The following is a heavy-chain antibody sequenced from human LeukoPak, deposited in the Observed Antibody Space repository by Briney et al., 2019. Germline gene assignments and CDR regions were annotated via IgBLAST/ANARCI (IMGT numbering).Heavy chain of an antibody. CDR1: GYTFTSYY. CDR3: ARASFWEAPITWFAP. D-gene: IGHD3-16*01. Sequence: ASVKVSCKASGYTFTSYYMHWVRQAPGQGLEWMGIINPSGGSTSYAQKFQGRVTMTRDTSTSTVYMELSSLRSEDTAVYYCARASFWEAPITWFAPWGQGTLVTASS. V-gene: IGHV1-46*01. CDR2: INPSGGST. J-gene: IGHJ5*02.